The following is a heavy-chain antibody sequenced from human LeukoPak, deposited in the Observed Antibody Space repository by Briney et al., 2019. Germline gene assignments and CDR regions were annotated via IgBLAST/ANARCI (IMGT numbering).Heavy chain of an antibody. V-gene: IGHV1-2*06. J-gene: IGHJ3*02. CDR1: GGTFSSYA. CDR3: ARAGGSRGFGI. Sequence: ASVKVSCKASGGTFSSYAISWVRQAPGQGLEWMGRINPNSGGTNYAQKFQGRVTMTRDTSISTAYMELSRLRSDDTAVYYCARAGGSRGFGIWGQGTMVTVSS. D-gene: IGHD1-26*01. CDR2: INPNSGGT.